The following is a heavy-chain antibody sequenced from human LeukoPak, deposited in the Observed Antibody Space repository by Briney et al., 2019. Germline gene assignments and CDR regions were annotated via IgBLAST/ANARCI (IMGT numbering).Heavy chain of an antibody. CDR1: GFTFSSYA. CDR3: ARDVYYTIDY. D-gene: IGHD1-26*01. V-gene: IGHV3-30*04. J-gene: IGHJ4*02. CDR2: ISYDGSNK. Sequence: GGSLRLSCAASGFTFSSYAMHWVRQAPGKGLEWVAVISYDGSNKYYADSVKGRFTISRDNSKNTLYLQMNSLRAEDTAVYYCARDVYYTIDYWGQGTLVTVSS.